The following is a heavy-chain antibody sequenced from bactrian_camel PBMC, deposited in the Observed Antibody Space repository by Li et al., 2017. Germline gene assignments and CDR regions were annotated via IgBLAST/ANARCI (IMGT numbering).Heavy chain of an antibody. CDR1: RDTWRRFP. V-gene: IGHV3S1*01. CDR2: IFSGGPYT. Sequence: VQLVESGGGSVQAGGSLKLSCLVPRDTWRRFPNLCLAWFRQTPGQEREGVAAIFSGGPYTYYADWVKGRFTMSQDADKNTLYLQLNSLKTEDTAMYYCGRDPYNTLGQFEFWGQGTQVTVS. CDR3: GRDPYNTLGQFEF. D-gene: IGHD2*01. J-gene: IGHJ4*01.